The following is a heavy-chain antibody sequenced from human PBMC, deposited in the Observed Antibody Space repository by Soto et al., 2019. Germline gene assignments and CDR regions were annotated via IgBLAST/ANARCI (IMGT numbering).Heavy chain of an antibody. D-gene: IGHD2-21*02. CDR2: IIPIFGTA. V-gene: IGHV1-69*13. Sequence: SVKVSCKASGGTFSSYAISWVRQAPGQGLEWMGGIIPIFGTANYAQKFQGRVTITADESTSTAYMELSSLRSEDTAVYYCAREAYCGGDCYYYYYYGMDVWGQGTTVTVSS. CDR3: AREAYCGGDCYYYYYYGMDV. J-gene: IGHJ6*02. CDR1: GGTFSSYA.